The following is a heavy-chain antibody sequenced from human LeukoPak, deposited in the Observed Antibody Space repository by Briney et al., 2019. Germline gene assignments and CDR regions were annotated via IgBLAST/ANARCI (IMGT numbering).Heavy chain of an antibody. D-gene: IGHD2-2*01. CDR2: ISWNSGSI. Sequence: GGSLRLSCAASGFTFDDYAMHWVRQAPGKGLEWVSGISWNSGSIGYADSVKGRFTISRDNAKNSLYLQMNSLRAEDTAVYYCAKDLGGGINQLLFDYWGQGTLVTVSS. J-gene: IGHJ4*02. CDR1: GFTFDDYA. CDR3: AKDLGGGINQLLFDY. V-gene: IGHV3-9*01.